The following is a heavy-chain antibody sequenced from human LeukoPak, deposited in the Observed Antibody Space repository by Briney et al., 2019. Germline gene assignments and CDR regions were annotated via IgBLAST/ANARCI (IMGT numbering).Heavy chain of an antibody. V-gene: IGHV1-69*01. CDR3: ATAASGSYYGRLYYFDY. D-gene: IGHD1-26*01. J-gene: IGHJ4*02. CDR1: GGTFSSYA. Sequence: GASVKVSRKASGGTFSSYAISWVRQAPGQGLEWMGGIIPIFGTANYAQKFQGRVTITADESTSTAYMELSSLRSEDTAVYYCATAASGSYYGRLYYFDYWGQGTLVTVSS. CDR2: IIPIFGTA.